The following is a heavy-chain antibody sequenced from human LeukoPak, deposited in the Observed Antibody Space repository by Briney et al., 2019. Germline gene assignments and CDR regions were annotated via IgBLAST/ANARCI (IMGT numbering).Heavy chain of an antibody. D-gene: IGHD5-24*01. V-gene: IGHV3-33*01. CDR2: IWYDRSNK. CDR3: TRVGYIDEGIDY. Sequence: GGSLRLSCAASGFTFSSYGMHWVRQAPGKGLEWVAVIWYDRSNKYYADSVKGRFTISRDNSKNTLYLQMNSLRAEDTAIYYCTRVGYIDEGIDYWGQGTLVTVSS. J-gene: IGHJ4*02. CDR1: GFTFSSYG.